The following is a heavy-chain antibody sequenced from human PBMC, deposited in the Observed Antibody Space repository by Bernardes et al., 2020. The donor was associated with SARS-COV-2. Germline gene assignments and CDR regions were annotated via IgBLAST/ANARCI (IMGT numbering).Heavy chain of an antibody. J-gene: IGHJ4*02. D-gene: IGHD2-2*01. CDR1: GFTFGSFD. CDR3: CKRCPPRPRIVIEVPAMRVRVTPLDSFDY. CDR2: LGTPGDP. Sequence: GGSLRLSCGASGFTFGSFDMHWVRHSTRQHLEWVTPLGTPGDPNCPGSVKGRFTIFRENAKTSLHLQVNSLRVGDTAVFFFCKRCPPRPRIVIEVPAMRVRVTPLDSFDYWGQGTMVTVSS. V-gene: IGHV3-13*05.